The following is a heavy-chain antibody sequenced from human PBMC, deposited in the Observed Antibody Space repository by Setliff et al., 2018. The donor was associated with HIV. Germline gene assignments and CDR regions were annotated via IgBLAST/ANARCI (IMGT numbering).Heavy chain of an antibody. CDR2: INYHGSDI. CDR3: VRDGVGTTPFDY. CDR1: RFTFSSYW. V-gene: IGHV3-74*01. D-gene: IGHD1-26*01. J-gene: IGHJ4*02. Sequence: GGSLRLSFAASRFTFSSYWMHWVRQAPGKGLVWVSRINYHGSDISYADSVKGRFTISRDNAKNTVYLQMKNLRDEDTAVYFCVRDGVGTTPFDYWGQGSLVTVSS.